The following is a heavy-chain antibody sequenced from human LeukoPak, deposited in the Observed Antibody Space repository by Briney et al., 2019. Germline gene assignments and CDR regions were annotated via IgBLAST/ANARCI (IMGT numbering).Heavy chain of an antibody. CDR3: ARAPTREYSGYDYSEYCSGGSCYSGLDPPDY. J-gene: IGHJ4*02. CDR2: ISAYNGNT. D-gene: IGHD2-15*01. CDR1: GYTFTSYG. V-gene: IGHV1-18*01. Sequence: ASVKVSCKASGYTFTSYGISWVRQAPGQGLEWMGWISAYNGNTNYAQKLQGRVTMTTDTSTSTAYMELRSLRSDDTAVYYCARAPTREYSGYDYSEYCSGGSCYSGLDPPDYWGQGTLVTVSS.